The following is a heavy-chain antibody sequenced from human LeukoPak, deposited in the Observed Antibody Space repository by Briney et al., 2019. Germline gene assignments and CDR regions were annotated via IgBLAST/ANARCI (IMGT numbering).Heavy chain of an antibody. D-gene: IGHD2-2*02. CDR3: ARDCSSTSCYTGDY. Sequence: ASVKVSCRASGYTFTGYYMHWVRQAPGQGLEWMGWINRNSGGTNYAQKFQGRVTMTRDTSISTAYMELSRLRSDDTAVYYCARDCSSTSCYTGDYWGQGTLVTVSS. J-gene: IGHJ4*02. CDR1: GYTFTGYY. V-gene: IGHV1-2*02. CDR2: INRNSGGT.